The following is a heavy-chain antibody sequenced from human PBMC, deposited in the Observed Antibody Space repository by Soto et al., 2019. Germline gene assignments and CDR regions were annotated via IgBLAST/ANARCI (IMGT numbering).Heavy chain of an antibody. V-gene: IGHV1-18*01. J-gene: IGHJ6*02. CDR3: AREGYCSGGSCYSRHYYYYGMDV. Sequence: ASVKVSCKASGYTFTSYGISWVRQAPGQGLEWMGWISAYNGNTNYAQKLQGRVTMTTDTSTSTAYMELRSLRSDDTAVYYCAREGYCSGGSCYSRHYYYYGMDVWGQGTTVTV. D-gene: IGHD2-15*01. CDR1: GYTFTSYG. CDR2: ISAYNGNT.